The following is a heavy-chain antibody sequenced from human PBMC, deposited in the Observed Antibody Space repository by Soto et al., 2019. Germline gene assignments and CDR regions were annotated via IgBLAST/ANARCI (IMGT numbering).Heavy chain of an antibody. J-gene: IGHJ4*02. D-gene: IGHD6-6*01. CDR2: ISYDGSTK. CDR3: ARAGYSSSQTVDY. CDR1: GFTFSSYA. V-gene: IGHV3-30-3*01. Sequence: QVQLVESGGGVVQPGRSLRLSCAASGFTFSSYAMHWVRQAPGKGLEWVAVISYDGSTKYYADSVKGRFTISRDNSKNTLYLQMNSLRAEDTAVYYCARAGYSSSQTVDYWGQGTLVTVSS.